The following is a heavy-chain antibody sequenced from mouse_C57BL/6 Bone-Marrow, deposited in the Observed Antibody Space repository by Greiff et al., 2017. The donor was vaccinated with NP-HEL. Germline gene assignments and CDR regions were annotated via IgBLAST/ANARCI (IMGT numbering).Heavy chain of an antibody. J-gene: IGHJ4*01. CDR1: GFTFSDYG. D-gene: IGHD1-1*01. Sequence: EVQGVESGGGLVKPGGSLTLSCAASGFTFSDYGMHWVRQAPEKGLEWVAYISSGSSNIYYADTVTGRFTISRDNAKNTLFMQLTSLRTGDTAMYYDAVKYYCGGYAIDYWGQGTSATVSS. CDR2: ISSGSSNI. CDR3: AVKYYCGGYAIDY. V-gene: IGHV5-17*01.